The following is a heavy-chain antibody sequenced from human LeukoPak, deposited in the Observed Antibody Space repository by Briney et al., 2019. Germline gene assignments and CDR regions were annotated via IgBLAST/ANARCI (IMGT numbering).Heavy chain of an antibody. Sequence: PSETLSLTCAVYGGSFSGYYWSWIRQPPGKGLEWIGEINHSGSTNYNPSLKSRVTISVDTSKNQFSLKLSSVTAADTAVYYCAMGYYYGSGSYFGWGQGTLVTVSS. D-gene: IGHD3-10*01. CDR3: AMGYYYGSGSYFG. CDR1: GGSFSGYY. V-gene: IGHV4-34*01. J-gene: IGHJ4*02. CDR2: INHSGST.